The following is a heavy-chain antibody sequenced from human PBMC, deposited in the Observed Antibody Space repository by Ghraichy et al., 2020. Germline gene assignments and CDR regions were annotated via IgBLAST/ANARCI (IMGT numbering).Heavy chain of an antibody. CDR1: GFTFSSYG. J-gene: IGHJ4*02. CDR3: AREDNDYGDHSYYFDY. D-gene: IGHD4-17*01. CDR2: IWYDGSNK. V-gene: IGHV3-33*01. Sequence: GGSLRLSCAASGFTFSSYGMHWVRQAPGKGLEWVAVIWYDGSNKYYADSVKGRFTISRDNSKNTLYLQMNSLRAEDTAVYYCAREDNDYGDHSYYFDYWGQGTLVTVSS.